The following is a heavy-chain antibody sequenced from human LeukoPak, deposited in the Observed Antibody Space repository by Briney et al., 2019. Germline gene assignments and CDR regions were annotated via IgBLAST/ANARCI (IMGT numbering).Heavy chain of an antibody. Sequence: SVKLSCKASGGTFSSYAISWVRQAPGQGLEWMGRIIPILGIANYAQKFQGRVTITADKSTSTAYMELSSLRSEDTAVYYCARTVGAELFDYWGQGNLVSVSS. CDR1: GGTFSSYA. CDR2: IIPILGIA. D-gene: IGHD1-26*01. V-gene: IGHV1-69*04. CDR3: ARTVGAELFDY. J-gene: IGHJ4*02.